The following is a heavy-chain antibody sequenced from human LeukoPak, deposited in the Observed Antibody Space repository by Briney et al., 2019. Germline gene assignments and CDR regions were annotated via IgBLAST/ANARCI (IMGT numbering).Heavy chain of an antibody. V-gene: IGHV3-21*01. J-gene: IGHJ4*02. Sequence: GGSLRLSCAASGFTFSSYSMNWVRQAPGKGLEWVSSISSSSSYIYYADSVKGRFTISRDNAKNSLYLQMNSLRAEDTAVYYCARGREVVPAYFDYWGQGTLVTVSS. CDR2: ISSSSSYI. D-gene: IGHD2-2*01. CDR1: GFTFSSYS. CDR3: ARGREVVPAYFDY.